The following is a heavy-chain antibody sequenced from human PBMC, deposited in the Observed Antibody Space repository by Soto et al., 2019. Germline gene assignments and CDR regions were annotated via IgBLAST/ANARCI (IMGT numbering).Heavy chain of an antibody. D-gene: IGHD2-8*02. Sequence: EVQLVESGGGLVQPGGSLRLSCEASGFTFSNDWMHWVRQAAGKWLVWVSRINMDGSSTNYADSVKGRFTISRDNAKNTLYLQMNSLRVDDTAIYFCARGPRGVYGNDYWGQGALVTVSS. V-gene: IGHV3-74*01. CDR1: GFTFSNDW. CDR3: ARGPRGVYGNDY. CDR2: INMDGSST. J-gene: IGHJ4*02.